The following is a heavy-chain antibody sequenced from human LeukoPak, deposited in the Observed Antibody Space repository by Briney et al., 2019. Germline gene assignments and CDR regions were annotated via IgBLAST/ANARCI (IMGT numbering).Heavy chain of an antibody. J-gene: IGHJ4*02. CDR3: AKDARDHCSGGSCYGAHGT. D-gene: IGHD2-15*01. CDR1: GFTFSSYA. V-gene: IGHV3-23*01. CDR2: ISGSGGST. Sequence: PGGSLRLSCAASGFTFSSYAMSWVRQAPGKGLEWVSAISGSGGSTYYADSMKGRFTISRDNSKNTLYLQMNSLRAEDTAVYYCAKDARDHCSGGSCYGAHGTWGRGTLVTVSS.